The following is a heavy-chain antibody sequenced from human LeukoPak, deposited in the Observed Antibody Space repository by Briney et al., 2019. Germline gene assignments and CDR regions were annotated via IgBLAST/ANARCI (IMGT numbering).Heavy chain of an antibody. J-gene: IGHJ5*02. CDR2: MSNSGSS. D-gene: IGHD6-13*01. Sequence: SETLSLTCTVSRVSISSSGYYWGWIRQPPGKGLEWIGTMSNSGSSYYNPSLKSRITISVDTSKDQFSLKLISVTAADTAVYYCARQARRYSRMHWFDPWGQGTRVTVSS. CDR3: ARQARRYSRMHWFDP. CDR1: RVSISSSGYY. V-gene: IGHV4-39*01.